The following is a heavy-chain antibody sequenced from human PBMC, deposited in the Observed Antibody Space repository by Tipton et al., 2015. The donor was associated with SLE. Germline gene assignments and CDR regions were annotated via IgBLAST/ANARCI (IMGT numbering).Heavy chain of an antibody. D-gene: IGHD2-21*02. CDR3: TRDPASGDIDY. Sequence: TLSLTCTVSGGSISGYYWSWIRQSPGKGLEWIGYIHDSGRTNSNPSLKSRVTISVDTSKNQFSLKLSSVTAADTAVYYCTRDPASGDIDYWGQGTLVTVSS. CDR1: GGSISGYY. CDR2: IHDSGRT. V-gene: IGHV4-59*12. J-gene: IGHJ4*02.